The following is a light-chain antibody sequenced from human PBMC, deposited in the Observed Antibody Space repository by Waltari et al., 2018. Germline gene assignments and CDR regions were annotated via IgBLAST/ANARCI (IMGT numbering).Light chain of an antibody. Sequence: CQATQDITTSLSGVQQKPGKAPQLLIYDASSLQAGVPARFSGTGSGTAFSFTITSLQPEDSATYYCQHYHSLPYTFGRGTKLQIK. CDR1: QDITTS. J-gene: IGKJ2*01. CDR3: QHYHSLPYT. V-gene: IGKV1-33*01. CDR2: DAS.